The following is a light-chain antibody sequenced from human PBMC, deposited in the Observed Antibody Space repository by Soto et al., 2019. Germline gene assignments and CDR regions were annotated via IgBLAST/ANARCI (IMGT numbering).Light chain of an antibody. CDR2: LDSDGSH. V-gene: IGLV4-69*01. CDR1: SGHSSYA. J-gene: IGLJ2*01. Sequence: QSVLTQSPSASASLGASVKLTCTLSSGHSSYAIAWHQQQPEKGPRYLMKLDSDGSHTKGDAIPDRFSGSSSGAERYLTISSLQSEDEADYYCQTWGTGILVVFGGGTKVTVL. CDR3: QTWGTGILVV.